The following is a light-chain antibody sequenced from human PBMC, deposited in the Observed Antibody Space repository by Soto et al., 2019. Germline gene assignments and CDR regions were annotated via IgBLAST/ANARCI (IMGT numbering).Light chain of an antibody. CDR3: SSYTSRTDYV. V-gene: IGLV2-14*01. CDR2: EVS. CDR1: SSDVGNYNY. J-gene: IGLJ1*01. Sequence: QSVLTQPASVSGSPGQSITISCTGTSSDVGNYNYVSWYQQHPGKAPKLMIYEVSNRPSGVSNRFSGSKSGNTASLTISGLQAEDEADYYCSSYTSRTDYVFGAGTKVTV.